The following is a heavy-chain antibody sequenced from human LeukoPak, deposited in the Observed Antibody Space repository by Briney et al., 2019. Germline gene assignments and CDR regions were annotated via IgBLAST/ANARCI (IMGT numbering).Heavy chain of an antibody. CDR3: ARDWIGRLLLPNYFDY. V-gene: IGHV3-48*03. CDR1: GFTFSSYE. CDR2: ISSSGSTI. Sequence: GVSLRLSCAASGFTFSSYEMNWVRQAPGKGLEWVSYISSSGSTIYYADSVKGRFTISRDNAKNSLYLQMNSLRAEDTAVYYCARDWIGRLLLPNYFDYWGQGTLVTVSS. D-gene: IGHD2-15*01. J-gene: IGHJ4*02.